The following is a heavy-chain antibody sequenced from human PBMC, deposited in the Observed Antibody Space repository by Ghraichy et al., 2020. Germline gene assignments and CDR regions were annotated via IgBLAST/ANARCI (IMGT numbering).Heavy chain of an antibody. CDR3: ARRDGMLGAFDI. V-gene: IGHV4-39*01. CDR2: IYYSGST. J-gene: IGHJ3*02. CDR1: GGSISSSNYY. D-gene: IGHD1-26*01. Sequence: SETLSLTCSVSGGSISSSNYYWGWIRQPPGKGLEWIGSIYYSGSTYYNPSLKSRVTISVDTSKNQFSLKLISVTAADTAVYYCARRDGMLGAFDIWGQGTMVTVSS.